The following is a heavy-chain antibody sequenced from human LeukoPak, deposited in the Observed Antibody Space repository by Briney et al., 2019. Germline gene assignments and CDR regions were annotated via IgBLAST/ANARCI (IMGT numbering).Heavy chain of an antibody. CDR1: GYTFTGYY. CDR3: ARAYSSSWYRGGYFDY. CDR2: INPNSGGT. V-gene: IGHV1-2*02. D-gene: IGHD6-13*01. Sequence: ASVTVSCKASGYTFTGYYMHWVRQAPGQGLEWMGWINPNSGGTNYAQKFQGRVTMTRDTSISTAYMELSRLRSDDTAVYYCARAYSSSWYRGGYFDYWGQGTLVTVSS. J-gene: IGHJ4*02.